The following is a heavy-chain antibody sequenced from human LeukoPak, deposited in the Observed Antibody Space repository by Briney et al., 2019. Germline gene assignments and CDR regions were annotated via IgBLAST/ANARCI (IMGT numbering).Heavy chain of an antibody. D-gene: IGHD5-18*01. Sequence: GASVTVSCKASGYTFTGYYMHWVRQAPGQGLEWMGWINPNSGGTNYAQKFQGRVTMTRDTSISTAYMELSRLRCDDTAVYYCARVPPAYSYGTDWGQGTLVTVSS. V-gene: IGHV1-2*02. CDR2: INPNSGGT. J-gene: IGHJ4*02. CDR1: GYTFTGYY. CDR3: ARVPPAYSYGTD.